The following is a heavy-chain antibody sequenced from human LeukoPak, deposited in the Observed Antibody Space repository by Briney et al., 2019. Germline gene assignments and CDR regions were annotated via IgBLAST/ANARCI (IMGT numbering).Heavy chain of an antibody. CDR3: ARGSRGRSQYYMDV. V-gene: IGHV4-39*07. J-gene: IGHJ6*03. CDR1: GGSITSSSYY. D-gene: IGHD3-16*01. Sequence: PSETLSLTCIVPGGSITSSSYYWGWIRQPPGKGLEWIGSIYYSGRTYYNPSLKSRVTISVDTSKNQFSLKLSSVTAADTAVYYCARGSRGRSQYYMDVWGKGTTVTVSS. CDR2: IYYSGRT.